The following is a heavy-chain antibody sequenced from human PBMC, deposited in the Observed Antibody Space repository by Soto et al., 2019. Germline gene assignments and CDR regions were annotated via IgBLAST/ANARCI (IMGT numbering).Heavy chain of an antibody. CDR3: ASNDPGARFDP. J-gene: IGHJ5*02. CDR2: INPNNGAT. CDR1: RYIFTAYF. Sequence: QVQLVQSGAEVKKPGASVKVSGKAPRYIFTAYFLHWVRQAPGQGLEWMGWINPNNGATHYGLSFQGRVTMTRDTSISTAYMDLSSLRSDDTAVYYCASNDPGARFDPWGQGTLVNVSS. D-gene: IGHD1-1*01. V-gene: IGHV1-2*02.